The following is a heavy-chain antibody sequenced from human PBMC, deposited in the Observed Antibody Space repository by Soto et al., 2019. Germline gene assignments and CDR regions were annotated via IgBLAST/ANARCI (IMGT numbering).Heavy chain of an antibody. CDR1: GFTFSSYG. V-gene: IGHV3-33*01. CDR3: ARDGWFGELRRYYGMDV. J-gene: IGHJ6*02. Sequence: GGSLRLSCAASGFTFSSYGMHWVRQAPGKGLEWVAVIWYDGSNKYYADSVKGRFTISRDNSKNTLYLQMNSLRAEDTAVYYCARDGWFGELRRYYGMDVWGQGTTVTVSS. D-gene: IGHD3-10*01. CDR2: IWYDGSNK.